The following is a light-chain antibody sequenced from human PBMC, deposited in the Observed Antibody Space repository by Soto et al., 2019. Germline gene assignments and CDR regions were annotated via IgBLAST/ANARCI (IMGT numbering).Light chain of an antibody. CDR1: QSVSSY. Sequence: EIVLTQSPATLSLSPGERATLSCRARQSVSSYLAWYQQKPGQAPRLLIYDASNRATGIPARFSGSGSGTDFTLTISSLEPEDFAVYYCQQRSNWPPLTFGGGTKGEIK. CDR2: DAS. CDR3: QQRSNWPPLT. J-gene: IGKJ4*01. V-gene: IGKV3-11*01.